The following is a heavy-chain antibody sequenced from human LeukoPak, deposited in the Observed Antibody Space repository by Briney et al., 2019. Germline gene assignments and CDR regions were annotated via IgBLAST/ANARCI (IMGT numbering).Heavy chain of an antibody. V-gene: IGHV3-23*01. J-gene: IGHJ6*02. Sequence: PGGSLRLSCAASGFTFSSYAMSWVRQAPGKGLEWVSAISGSGGSTYYADSVKGRFTISRDNSKNTLYPQMNSLRAEDTAVYYCARNIITIFGVVTYYYCGMDVWGQGTTVTVSS. D-gene: IGHD3-3*01. CDR3: ARNIITIFGVVTYYYCGMDV. CDR1: GFTFSSYA. CDR2: ISGSGGST.